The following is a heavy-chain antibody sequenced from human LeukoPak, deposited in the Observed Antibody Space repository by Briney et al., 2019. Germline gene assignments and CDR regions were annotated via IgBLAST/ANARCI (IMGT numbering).Heavy chain of an antibody. Sequence: GGSLRLSCVASDTFSSYAMTWVRQAPGKGLEWVSVVSGTGSSTYYADSVEGRFIISRDNSKNTLYLQMNSVRAEDTAVYYCARGQMATTYWYFDLWGRGTLVTVSS. CDR3: ARGQMATTYWYFDL. CDR2: VSGTGSST. V-gene: IGHV3-23*01. CDR1: DTFSSYA. D-gene: IGHD5-24*01. J-gene: IGHJ2*01.